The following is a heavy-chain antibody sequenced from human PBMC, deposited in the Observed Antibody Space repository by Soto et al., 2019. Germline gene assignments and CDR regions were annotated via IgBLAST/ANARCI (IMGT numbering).Heavy chain of an antibody. Sequence: ASVKVSCKASGYTFTSYYMHWVRQAPGQGLEWMGIINPSGGSTSYAQKFQGRVTMTRDTSTSTVYMELSSLRSEDTAVYYCSTSGGFRRGAFDIWGQGTMVTVSS. V-gene: IGHV1-46*01. D-gene: IGHD2-15*01. J-gene: IGHJ3*02. CDR3: STSGGFRRGAFDI. CDR1: GYTFTSYY. CDR2: INPSGGST.